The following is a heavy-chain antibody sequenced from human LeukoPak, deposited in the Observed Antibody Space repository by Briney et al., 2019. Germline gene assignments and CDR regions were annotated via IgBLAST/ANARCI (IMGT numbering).Heavy chain of an antibody. CDR3: ARDRRYYCESRGYFILGY. CDR2: FSAYNGNT. CDR1: GYTFTRFG. Sequence: ASVKVSCKASGYTFTRFGISWVRQAPGQGLEWMGWFSAYNGNTNYAQKLQGRVTMTTDTSTSTAYMELRSLRSDDTAVYYCARDRRYYCESRGYFILGYWGQGTLVSV. J-gene: IGHJ4*02. D-gene: IGHD3-22*01. V-gene: IGHV1-18*01.